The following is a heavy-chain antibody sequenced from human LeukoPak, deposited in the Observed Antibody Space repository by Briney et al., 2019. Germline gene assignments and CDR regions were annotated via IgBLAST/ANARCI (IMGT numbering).Heavy chain of an antibody. CDR1: GFTFSNYA. Sequence: GGSPRLSCAASGFTFSNYAMHWVRQAPGKGLEWVAVISFDGTNRYYANSVQGRFTISRDNSKNTLYLQMNSLRAEDTALYYCARDMYDNGWSSFDYWGQGTLVTVSS. D-gene: IGHD3-10*01. CDR3: ARDMYDNGWSSFDY. V-gene: IGHV3-30-3*01. J-gene: IGHJ4*02. CDR2: ISFDGTNR.